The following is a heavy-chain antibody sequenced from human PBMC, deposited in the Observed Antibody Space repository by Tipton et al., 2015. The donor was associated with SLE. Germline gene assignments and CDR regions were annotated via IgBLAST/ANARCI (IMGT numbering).Heavy chain of an antibody. J-gene: IGHJ4*02. Sequence: TLSLTCAVYGGSFSGYYWSWIRQPPGKGLEWIGEINHSGSTNYNPSLKSRVTISVDTSKNQFSLKLSSVTAADTAVYYCASGAPIDSYGPYFDYWGQGTLVTVSS. CDR3: ASGAPIDSYGPYFDY. CDR1: GGSFSGYY. CDR2: INHSGST. V-gene: IGHV4-34*01. D-gene: IGHD5-18*01.